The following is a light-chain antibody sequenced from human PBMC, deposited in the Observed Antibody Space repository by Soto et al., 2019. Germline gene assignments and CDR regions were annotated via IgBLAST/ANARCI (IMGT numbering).Light chain of an antibody. CDR3: QQYDSSPWT. CDR1: QSVSSSY. CDR2: GAS. J-gene: IGKJ1*01. Sequence: EIELTQSPGTLSVSPGERATLSCRASQSVSSSYLAWYQQQPGQDPRQLLYGASSRAAGIPARFSSSGSGTDLTLTISSLEPEDFAVYYCQQYDSSPWTFGQGTKVDIK. V-gene: IGKV3-20*01.